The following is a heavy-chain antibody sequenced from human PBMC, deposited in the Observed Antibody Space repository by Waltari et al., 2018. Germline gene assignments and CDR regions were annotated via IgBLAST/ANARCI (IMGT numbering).Heavy chain of an antibody. Sequence: QVQLVQSGDEVKKPGASVRVSCKTSGYTYTSYSITWVRQAPGQGLEWMGWIDSRNGNTRYEQEVQGRVTMTTDTTTRTTDLELTSLRSDDTAVYYCVRDGDSGSYTFGYWGLGTLVTVSS. V-gene: IGHV1-18*01. CDR2: IDSRNGNT. CDR1: GYTYTSYS. J-gene: IGHJ4*02. D-gene: IGHD1-26*01. CDR3: VRDGDSGSYTFGY.